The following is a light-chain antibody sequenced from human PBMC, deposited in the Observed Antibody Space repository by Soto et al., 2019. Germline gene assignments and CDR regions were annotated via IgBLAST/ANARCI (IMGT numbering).Light chain of an antibody. J-gene: IGLJ1*01. Sequence: QSVLTQPASVSGSPGQSITISCTGTSSDIGTYNYVSWYQQHTGKAPKLMIFDVSYRPSGVSNRFSGSKSDNTASLTISGLQAEDEADYYCNSYTGTSSRYVFGTRTKVTVL. CDR3: NSYTGTSSRYV. CDR2: DVS. CDR1: SSDIGTYNY. V-gene: IGLV2-14*03.